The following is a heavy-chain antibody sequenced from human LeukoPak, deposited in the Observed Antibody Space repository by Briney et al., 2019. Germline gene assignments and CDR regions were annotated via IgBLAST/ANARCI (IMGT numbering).Heavy chain of an antibody. D-gene: IGHD1-26*01. Sequence: PWETLSLTCTVSGGSISSSSYYWGWIRQPPGKGLEWIGSIYYSGSTYYNPSLKSRVTISVDTSKNQFSLKLSSVTAADTAVYYCARRLVGATTIRDYWGQGTLVTVSS. CDR3: ARRLVGATTIRDY. J-gene: IGHJ4*02. V-gene: IGHV4-39*01. CDR2: IYYSGST. CDR1: GGSISSSSYY.